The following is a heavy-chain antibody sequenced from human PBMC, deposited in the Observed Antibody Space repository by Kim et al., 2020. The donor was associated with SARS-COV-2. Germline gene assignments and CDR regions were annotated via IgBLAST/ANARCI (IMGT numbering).Heavy chain of an antibody. CDR2: IKNGGIT. CDR1: GFTFSKAW. Sequence: GGSLRLSCAAYGFTFSKAWMSWVRQAPGKGLEWIARIKNGGITDYAAPVKGRVTISRDDSRDTLYMQMSSLKTEDTAVYYCATDLGDYGDYLRAWGQGTLVTVSS. D-gene: IGHD4-17*01. V-gene: IGHV3-15*01. CDR3: ATDLGDYGDYLRA. J-gene: IGHJ5*02.